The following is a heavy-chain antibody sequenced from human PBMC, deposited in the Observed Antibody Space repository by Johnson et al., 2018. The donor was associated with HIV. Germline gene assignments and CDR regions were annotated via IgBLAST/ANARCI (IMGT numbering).Heavy chain of an antibody. J-gene: IGHJ3*02. CDR2: IYSGGST. CDR1: GFTFPNAW. V-gene: IGHV3-66*01. D-gene: IGHD6-13*01. Sequence: VQLVESGGGLVKPGGSLRLSCAASGFTFPNAWMHWVRQAPGKGLEWVSVIYSGGSTNYADSVKGRFTISRDISKNTLYLQMNSLRAEDTAVYYCARNSHSSNWYEWEAFDIWGQGTMVTVSS. CDR3: ARNSHSSNWYEWEAFDI.